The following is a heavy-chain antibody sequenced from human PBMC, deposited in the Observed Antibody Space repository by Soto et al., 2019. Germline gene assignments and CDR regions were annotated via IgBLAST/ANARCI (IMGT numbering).Heavy chain of an antibody. V-gene: IGHV1-24*01. CDR2: FDPEGGET. CDR1: GYTLTELS. J-gene: IGHJ5*02. CDR3: ATNCVVVPAAKVTIWFDH. Sequence: GASVKVSCKVSGYTLTELSMHWVRQAPGKGLEWMGGFDPEGGETIYAQKFQGRVTMTEDTSTDTAYMELSSLRSEDTAVYYCATNCVVVPAAKVTIWFDHWGQGTLVTVSS. D-gene: IGHD2-2*01.